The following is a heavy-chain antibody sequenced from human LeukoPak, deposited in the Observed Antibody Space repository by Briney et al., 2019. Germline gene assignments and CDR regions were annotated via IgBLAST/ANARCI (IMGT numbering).Heavy chain of an antibody. Sequence: GEPLKISCQGLGYSFSMYWIGWVRHMPGKGLEWMGIIYPGDSDTRYSPSFQGQVTISADKSISTAYLQWSSLKASDTAMYYCARRITMVRGVTSNAFDIWGQGTMVTVSS. CDR2: IYPGDSDT. D-gene: IGHD3-10*01. CDR3: ARRITMVRGVTSNAFDI. J-gene: IGHJ3*02. V-gene: IGHV5-51*01. CDR1: GYSFSMYW.